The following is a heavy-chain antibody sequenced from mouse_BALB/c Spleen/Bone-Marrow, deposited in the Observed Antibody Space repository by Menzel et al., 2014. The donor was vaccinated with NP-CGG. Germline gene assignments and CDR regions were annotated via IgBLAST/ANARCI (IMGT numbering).Heavy chain of an antibody. CDR2: INPSTGYT. CDR1: GYTFTSYW. Sequence: VQLQQSGAELAKPGVSVKMSCKASGYTFTSYWMHWVKQRPGQGLEWIGYINPSTGYTEYNQKFKDKATLTADKSSSTAYMQLSTPTSDYSTDRYCDGGNYEAMDYWGPGTSVTVSS. V-gene: IGHV1-7*01. J-gene: IGHJ4*01. CDR3: DGGNYEAMDY. D-gene: IGHD2-1*01.